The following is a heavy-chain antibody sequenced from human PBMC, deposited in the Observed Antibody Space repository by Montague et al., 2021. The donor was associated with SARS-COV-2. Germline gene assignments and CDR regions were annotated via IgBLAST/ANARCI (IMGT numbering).Heavy chain of an antibody. CDR2: VYYTGST. J-gene: IGHJ4*02. CDR3: ARFTTSGFDY. D-gene: IGHD2-2*01. Sequence: SETLSLTCTVSGDSISGFYWSWIRQSQGTGLEWIGYVYYTGSTNSWHNLNSRISMSVDTFRYELYLKLSTVTAADTALYYYARFTTSGFDYWGQGILVTVSS. CDR1: GDSISGFY. V-gene: IGHV4-59*01.